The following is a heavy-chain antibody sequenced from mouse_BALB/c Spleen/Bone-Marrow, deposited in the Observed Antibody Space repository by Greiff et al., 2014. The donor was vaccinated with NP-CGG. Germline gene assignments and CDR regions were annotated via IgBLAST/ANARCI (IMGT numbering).Heavy chain of an antibody. Sequence: QVQLQQSGAGLVRPGASVKLSCKASGYTFTSYWINWVKQRPGQGLEWIGNIYPSDSYTNYNQKFKDKATLTVDKSLSTAYMQLSSPTSEDSAVYYCTRLYGSTYVAYGMDYWGQGTSVTVSS. CDR2: IYPSDSYT. D-gene: IGHD1-1*01. V-gene: IGHV1-69*02. CDR1: GYTFTSYW. CDR3: TRLYGSTYVAYGMDY. J-gene: IGHJ4*01.